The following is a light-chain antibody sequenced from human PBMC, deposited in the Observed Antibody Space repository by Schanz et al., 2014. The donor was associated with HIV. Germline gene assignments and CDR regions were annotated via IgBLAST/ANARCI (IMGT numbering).Light chain of an antibody. Sequence: DIVMTQSPDSLAVSLGERATINCKSSQTVLYSSNDKNYLAWYQQKPRQPPNLLIYWASTRESGVPDRFSGSGSGTNFTLTISGLQAEDVAVYYCQQYYTTPQAFGQGTKVQIK. CDR3: QQYYTTPQA. CDR2: WAS. J-gene: IGKJ1*01. CDR1: QTVLYSSNDKNY. V-gene: IGKV4-1*01.